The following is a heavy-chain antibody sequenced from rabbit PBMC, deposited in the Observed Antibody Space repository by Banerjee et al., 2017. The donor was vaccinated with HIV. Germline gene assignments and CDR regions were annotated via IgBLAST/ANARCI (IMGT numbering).Heavy chain of an antibody. CDR1: GFSFSSDYW. V-gene: IGHV1S45*01. CDR3: ARDSRAYYIYDLAGYTPYYYGMDL. Sequence: QEQLEESGGDLVKPGASLKLTCTASGFSFSSDYWICWVRQAPGKGLEWIGTISTGGTTDYASWVDGRFTISSDNAQNTVDLQMNSLTAADTATYFCARDSRAYYIYDLAGYTPYYYGMDLWGPGTLVTVS. J-gene: IGHJ6*01. D-gene: IGHD1-1*01. CDR2: ISTGGTT.